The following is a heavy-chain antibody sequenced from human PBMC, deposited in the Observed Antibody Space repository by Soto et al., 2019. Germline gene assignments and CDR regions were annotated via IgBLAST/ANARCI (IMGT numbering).Heavy chain of an antibody. CDR2: ISPGADVS. CDR3: VRRAITATTTWGAFDV. V-gene: IGHV3-23*01. J-gene: IGHJ3*01. D-gene: IGHD1-20*01. CDR1: GFTFSSFV. Sequence: EVQLLESGGGLVQPGGSLRLSCAASGFTFSSFVMNWVRQAPGKGLEWVSTISPGADVSHYTDSVKGRFTISRDNSRRTLHLQMDSLRVEDAAVYFCVRRAITATTTWGAFDVRGQGTAVTVSS.